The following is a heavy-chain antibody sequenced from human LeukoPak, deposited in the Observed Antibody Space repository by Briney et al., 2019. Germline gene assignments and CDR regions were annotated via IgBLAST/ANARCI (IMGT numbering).Heavy chain of an antibody. CDR3: AGSGGATDFDF. Sequence: ASVKVSCKASGYTFTGYYIHWVRQAPGQGLEWMGWINPNNGGTKYAQKFQGRVTMTRDLSISTAYMDLSRLRSDDTAVYYCAGSGGATDFDFWAQGTLVTVSS. D-gene: IGHD1-26*01. V-gene: IGHV1-2*02. CDR1: GYTFTGYY. CDR2: INPNNGGT. J-gene: IGHJ4*02.